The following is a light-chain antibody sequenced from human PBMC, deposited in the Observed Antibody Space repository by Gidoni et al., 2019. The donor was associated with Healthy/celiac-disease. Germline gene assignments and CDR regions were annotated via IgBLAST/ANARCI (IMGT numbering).Light chain of an antibody. CDR3: QQYDNLPLT. CDR1: QDISNY. J-gene: IGKJ4*01. CDR2: DAS. Sequence: DIQMTQSPSSLSASVGDRVTITCQASQDISNYLNWHQQKPGKAPKLLIYDASNLETGAPSRFSGSGSGTDFTFTISSLQPDDIATYYCQQYDNLPLTFGGGTKVEIK. V-gene: IGKV1-33*01.